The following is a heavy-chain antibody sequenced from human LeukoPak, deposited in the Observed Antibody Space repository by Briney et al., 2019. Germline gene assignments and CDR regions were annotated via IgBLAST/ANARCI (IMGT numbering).Heavy chain of an antibody. CDR1: GFTFSSYG. CDR3: ARGGITIFGVVIIRGYYFDY. Sequence: GGSLRLSCAASGFTFSSYGMPWVRQAPGKGLEWVAVISYDGSNKYYADSVKGRFTISRDNSKNTLYLQMNSLRAEDTAVYYCARGGITIFGVVIIRGYYFDYWGQGTLVTVSS. J-gene: IGHJ4*02. CDR2: ISYDGSNK. V-gene: IGHV3-30*03. D-gene: IGHD3-3*01.